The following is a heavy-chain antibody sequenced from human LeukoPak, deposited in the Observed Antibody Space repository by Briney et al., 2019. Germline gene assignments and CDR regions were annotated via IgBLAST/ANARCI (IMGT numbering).Heavy chain of an antibody. CDR3: ANYWRGYCSGGSCSAFDY. V-gene: IGHV3-48*04. D-gene: IGHD2-15*01. J-gene: IGHJ4*02. Sequence: PGGSLRLSCAASGFTFSSYSMNWVRQAPGKGLEWVSYISSSGSTIYYVDSVKGRFTISRDNAKNSLYLQMNSLRAEDTAVYYCANYWRGYCSGGSCSAFDYWGQGTLVTVSS. CDR1: GFTFSSYS. CDR2: ISSSGSTI.